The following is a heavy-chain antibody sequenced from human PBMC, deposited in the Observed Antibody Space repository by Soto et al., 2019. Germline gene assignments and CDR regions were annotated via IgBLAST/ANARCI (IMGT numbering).Heavy chain of an antibody. J-gene: IGHJ4*02. CDR1: GGTFNNYV. V-gene: IGHV1-69*06. D-gene: IGHD2-2*01. CDR2: ILPIFATA. CDR3: AGRCDSTTCLGHFDY. Sequence: QVQLVQSGAEVKKPGSSVTVSCKASGGTFNNYVVNWVRQAPGQGLEWMGGILPIFATANYAQKFQGRVTITADKSTSTAYMEWTSLRSEDTAVYYCAGRCDSTTCLGHFDYWGQGTLVTVAS.